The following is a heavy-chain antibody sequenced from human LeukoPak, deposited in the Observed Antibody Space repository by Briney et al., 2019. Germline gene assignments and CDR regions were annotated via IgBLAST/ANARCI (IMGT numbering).Heavy chain of an antibody. V-gene: IGHV1-2*02. CDR3: ARDGYYGSGGGWFDP. CDR1: GYTFAGYY. Sequence: ASVKVSFKASGYTFAGYYMHWVRQAPGQGLEWMGWIIPNNGDTHYAQNFQGRVTMTRDTSISTAFLELSRLRSDDTAVYYCARDGYYGSGGGWFDPWGQGTLVAVSS. CDR2: IIPNNGDT. D-gene: IGHD3-10*01. J-gene: IGHJ5*02.